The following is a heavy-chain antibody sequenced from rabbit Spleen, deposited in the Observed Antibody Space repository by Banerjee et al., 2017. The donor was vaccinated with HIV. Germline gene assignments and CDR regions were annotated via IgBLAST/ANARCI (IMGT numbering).Heavy chain of an antibody. D-gene: IGHD8-1*01. J-gene: IGHJ6*01. CDR1: GLDFSGDSY. CDR2: TYGGNSGST. Sequence: QSLEESGGDLVKPGASLTLTCKASGLDFSGDSYDSYMCWVRQAPGKGLEWIACTYGGNSGSTYYASWAKGRFTISKTSSTTVTLQMTSLTVADTATYFCARDTGSSFSSYGMDLWGQGTLVTVS. V-gene: IGHV1S40*01. CDR3: ARDTGSSFSSYGMDL.